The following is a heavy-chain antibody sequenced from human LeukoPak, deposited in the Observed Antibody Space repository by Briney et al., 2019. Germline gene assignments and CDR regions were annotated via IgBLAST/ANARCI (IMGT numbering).Heavy chain of an antibody. J-gene: IGHJ4*02. CDR1: GASISSDY. D-gene: IGHD4-17*01. Sequence: SETLSLTCTVSGASISSDYWSWIRQPPGKGLEWIGYIYYSGSTNYNPSLKSRVTISIDTSKSQFSLKLSSVTAADTAVYYCARMRTTALSHFDYWGQGILVTVSS. CDR3: ARMRTTALSHFDY. V-gene: IGHV4-59*01. CDR2: IYYSGST.